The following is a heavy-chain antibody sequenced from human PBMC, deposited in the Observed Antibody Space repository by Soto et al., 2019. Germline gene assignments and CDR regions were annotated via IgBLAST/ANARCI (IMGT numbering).Heavy chain of an antibody. CDR1: GRAFSTYY. Sequence: QVQLVQSGAEVKKPGASVSISCKASGRAFSTYYMHWVRQAPGQGLEWMGIINPSGGSTSYAQKFQGIVTLTTDTSTSTVYMGLSRLTSEDTAVYYCASVDTADDWDHWGQGTLVSVSS. CDR2: INPSGGST. V-gene: IGHV1-46*01. D-gene: IGHD5-18*01. J-gene: IGHJ4*02. CDR3: ASVDTADDWDH.